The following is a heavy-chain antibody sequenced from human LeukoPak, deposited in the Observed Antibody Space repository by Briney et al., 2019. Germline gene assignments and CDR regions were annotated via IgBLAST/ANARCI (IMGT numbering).Heavy chain of an antibody. CDR1: SGSIISDY. J-gene: IGHJ4*02. Sequence: SETLSLTCTVSSGSIISDYWSWIRQSPEKGLEWIGFIYFSGSTNYNPSLKSRVTISVDTSRSQFSLRLTSVTAADTAVYYCARWVRGFDYWGQGTLVTVSS. D-gene: IGHD3-10*01. CDR2: IYFSGST. CDR3: ARWVRGFDY. V-gene: IGHV4-59*08.